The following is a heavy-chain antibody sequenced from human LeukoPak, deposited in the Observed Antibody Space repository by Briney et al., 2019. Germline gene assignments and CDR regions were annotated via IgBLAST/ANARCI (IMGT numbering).Heavy chain of an antibody. CDR1: GFTFSYYA. J-gene: IGHJ5*02. D-gene: IGHD2-2*01. CDR2: ISYDGSNK. CDR3: VRDSAHTVVVPAVIAPGLDNWFDP. Sequence: GRSLRLSCAASGFTFSYYAMNWVRQAPGKGLEWVAVISYDGSNKYNADSVKGRFTISRDNAKNSLYLQMNSLRVEDTAVYYCVRDSAHTVVVPAVIAPGLDNWFDPWGQGTLVTVSS. V-gene: IGHV3-30-3*01.